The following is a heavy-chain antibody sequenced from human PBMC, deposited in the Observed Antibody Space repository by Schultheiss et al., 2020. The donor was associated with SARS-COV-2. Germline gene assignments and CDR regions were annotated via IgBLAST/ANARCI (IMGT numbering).Heavy chain of an antibody. Sequence: ASVKVSCKASGYTFTGYYMHWVRQAPGQGLEWMGWINPNSGGTNYAQKFQGRVTMTSDTSISTAYMELSRLRSDDTAVYYCARVHYYDSSGYYPRYYGMDVWGQGTTVTVSS. J-gene: IGHJ6*02. CDR3: ARVHYYDSSGYYPRYYGMDV. CDR1: GYTFTGYY. V-gene: IGHV1-2*02. CDR2: INPNSGGT. D-gene: IGHD3-22*01.